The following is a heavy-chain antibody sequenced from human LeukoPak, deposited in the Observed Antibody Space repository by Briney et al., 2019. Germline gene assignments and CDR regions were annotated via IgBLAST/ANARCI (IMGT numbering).Heavy chain of an antibody. J-gene: IGHJ6*03. D-gene: IGHD6-13*01. Sequence: ASVKVSCKASGYTFTGYYLHWVRQAPGQGLEWMGWINPSSGGAKYAQNFQGRVIITTDTSISTAYMELSSLRSDDTAVHYCARSSPPTYYHFYYYMDVWGKGSTVTVSS. V-gene: IGHV1-2*02. CDR3: ARSSPPTYYHFYYYMDV. CDR1: GYTFTGYY. CDR2: INPSSGGA.